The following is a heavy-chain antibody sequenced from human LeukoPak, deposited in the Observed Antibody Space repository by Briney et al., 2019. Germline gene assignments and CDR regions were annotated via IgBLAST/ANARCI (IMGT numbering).Heavy chain of an antibody. D-gene: IGHD3-10*01. Sequence: GGSLRLSCAASGFTFSYYAMSWVRQAPGKGLEWVSAISGSGGSTYYADSVKGRFTISRDNSKNTLYLQMNSLRAEDTAVYYCARASYYDSGKGIFDLWGQGTMVSVSS. CDR1: GFTFSYYA. J-gene: IGHJ3*01. CDR2: ISGSGGST. CDR3: ARASYYDSGKGIFDL. V-gene: IGHV3-23*01.